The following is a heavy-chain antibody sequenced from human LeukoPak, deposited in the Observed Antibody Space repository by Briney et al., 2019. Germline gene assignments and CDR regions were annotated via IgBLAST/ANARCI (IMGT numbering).Heavy chain of an antibody. D-gene: IGHD5-12*01. CDR3: ARGEGGYDYRFDY. Sequence: SETLSLTCTVSGGSINSGSYYWSWIRQPAGTGLEWIGHIYTTGSISYNPSLKSRVTISLDTSKNQFSLRLSSVTAADTAVYYCARGEGGYDYRFDYWGQGTLVTVSS. CDR2: IYTTGSI. J-gene: IGHJ4*02. CDR1: GGSINSGSYY. V-gene: IGHV4-61*09.